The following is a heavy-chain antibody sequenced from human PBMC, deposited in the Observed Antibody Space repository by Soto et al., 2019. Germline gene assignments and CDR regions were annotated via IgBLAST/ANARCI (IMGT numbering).Heavy chain of an antibody. CDR2: ISTSGGRP. J-gene: IGHJ4*02. V-gene: IGHV3-23*01. D-gene: IGHD3-16*02. CDR1: GIAFSNYA. Sequence: PGGSLRLSCTASGIAFSNYAMSWVRQAPRKGLEWVSTISTSGGRPYYADSVKGRFTISRGNSKNTLYLQMNSLRAEDTAVYYCAKDPDRYDYVWGTYRYIDHWGQGTRVTVSS. CDR3: AKDPDRYDYVWGTYRYIDH.